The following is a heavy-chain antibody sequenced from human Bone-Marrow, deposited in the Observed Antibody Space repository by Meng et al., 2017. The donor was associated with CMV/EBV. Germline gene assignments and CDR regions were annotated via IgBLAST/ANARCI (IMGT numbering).Heavy chain of an antibody. V-gene: IGHV1-8*01. CDR3: ASFLRATVFAFDI. Sequence: ASVKVSCKASGYTFTSYDINWVRQATGQGLEWMGWMNPNSGNTGYAQKFQGRVTMTRNTSISTAYMELSSLRSEDTAVSYCASFLRATVFAFDIWGQGTMVTVSS. CDR2: MNPNSGNT. D-gene: IGHD1-26*01. J-gene: IGHJ3*02. CDR1: GYTFTSYD.